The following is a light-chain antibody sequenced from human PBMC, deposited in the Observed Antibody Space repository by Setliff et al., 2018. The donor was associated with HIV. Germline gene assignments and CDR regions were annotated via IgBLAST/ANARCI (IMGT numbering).Light chain of an antibody. CDR1: NIGSKS. V-gene: IGLV3-21*04. CDR3: QVWDSSSDPPCV. Sequence: SYELTQPPSVSVAPGQTARITCGGSNIGSKSVHWYQQKPGQAPVVVIYYDNDRPSGIPERFSGSNSGNTATLTISRVEAGDEADYYCQVWDSSSDPPCVVATGTKV. CDR2: YDN. J-gene: IGLJ1*01.